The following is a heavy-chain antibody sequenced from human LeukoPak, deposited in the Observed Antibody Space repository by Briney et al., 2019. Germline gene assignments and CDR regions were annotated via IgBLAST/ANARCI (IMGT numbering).Heavy chain of an antibody. CDR3: ARDQGSYSAFDY. D-gene: IGHD1-26*01. CDR1: GYTFTRHR. J-gene: IGHJ4*02. V-gene: IGHV1-18*01. CDR2: ISAYNGNT. Sequence: ASVKVSCKASGYTFTRHRISWVRQAPGQGLEWMGWISAYNGNTKCAQKLQGRVTMTTDTSTSTAYMELRSLRCDDTAVYYCARDQGSYSAFDYWGQGTLVTVSS.